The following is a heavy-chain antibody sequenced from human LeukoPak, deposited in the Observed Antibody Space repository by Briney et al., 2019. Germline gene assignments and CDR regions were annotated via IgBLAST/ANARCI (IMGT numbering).Heavy chain of an antibody. Sequence: GGSLRLSCAASGFTVSSNYMSWVRQAPGKGLEWVSVIYSGGSTYYADSVKGRFTISRDNSKNTLYLQMNSLRAEDTAVYYCARGDIVATTKGDYYYYGMDVWGQGTTVTVSS. V-gene: IGHV3-53*01. CDR1: GFTVSSNY. J-gene: IGHJ6*02. CDR2: IYSGGST. D-gene: IGHD5-12*01. CDR3: ARGDIVATTKGDYYYYGMDV.